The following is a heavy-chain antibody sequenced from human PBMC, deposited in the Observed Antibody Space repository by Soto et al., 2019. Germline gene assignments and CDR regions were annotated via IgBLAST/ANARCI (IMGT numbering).Heavy chain of an antibody. Sequence: QVKLVQSGTEVKKPGASIKVSCKASGYSFATSGMSWVRQAPGQGLEWMGWISAYNGNTNYDQNRQDRVTMTTDTSASTAYWEVRNLRSDDTAVYYCARAGQYYDASGYANWGQGTLVTVSS. CDR3: ARAGQYYDASGYAN. D-gene: IGHD3-22*01. J-gene: IGHJ4*02. CDR1: GYSFATSG. CDR2: ISAYNGNT. V-gene: IGHV1-18*01.